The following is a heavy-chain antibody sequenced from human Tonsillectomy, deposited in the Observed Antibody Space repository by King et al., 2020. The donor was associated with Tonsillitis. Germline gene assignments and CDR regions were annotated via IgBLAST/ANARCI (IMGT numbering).Heavy chain of an antibody. V-gene: IGHV4-59*01. CDR1: GGSISNNY. J-gene: IGHJ3*02. Sequence: QLQESGPGLVKPSETLSLTCTVSGGSISNNYWSWIRQPPGKGLEWIGFISYSGITNYNPSLKSRVTVSLDTSKNQFSLKLSSVIAADTAVYYCARADSWLDAFDIWGQGTRVTVSS. CDR2: ISYSGIT. D-gene: IGHD6-13*01. CDR3: ARADSWLDAFDI.